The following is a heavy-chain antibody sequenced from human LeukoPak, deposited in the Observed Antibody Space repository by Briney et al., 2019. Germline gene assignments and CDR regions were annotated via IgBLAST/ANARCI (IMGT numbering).Heavy chain of an antibody. D-gene: IGHD3-10*01. V-gene: IGHV4-39*01. J-gene: IGHJ5*02. CDR2: IYYSGST. CDR1: GGSISSSSYY. CDR3: ARRWLGYWFDP. Sequence: SETQSLTCTVSGGSISSSSYYWGWIRQPPAKGLEWIGSIYYSGSTYYNPPLKSRVTISVDTSKNQFSLKLSSVTAADTAVYYCARRWLGYWFDPWGQGTLVTVSS.